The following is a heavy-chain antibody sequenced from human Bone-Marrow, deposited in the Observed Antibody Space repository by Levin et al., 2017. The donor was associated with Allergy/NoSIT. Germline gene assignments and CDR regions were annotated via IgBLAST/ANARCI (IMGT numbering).Heavy chain of an antibody. CDR2: ISYDGSNK. CDR1: GFTFSSYA. V-gene: IGHV3-30-3*01. Sequence: PGGSLRLSCAASGFTFSSYAMHWVRQAPGKGLEWVAVISYDGSNKYYADSVKGRFTISRDNSKNTLYLQMNSLRAEDTAVYYCARNGYSSSRDAFDIWGQGTMVTVSS. CDR3: ARNGYSSSRDAFDI. D-gene: IGHD6-13*01. J-gene: IGHJ3*02.